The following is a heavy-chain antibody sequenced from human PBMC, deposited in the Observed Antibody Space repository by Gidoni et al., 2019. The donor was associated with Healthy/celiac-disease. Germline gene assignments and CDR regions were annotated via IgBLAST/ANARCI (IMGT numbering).Heavy chain of an antibody. D-gene: IGHD2-21*01. V-gene: IGHV1-58*02. Sequence: QMQLVQSGPEVKKPGTSVKVSCKASGFTFTSSAMQWVRQARGQRLEWIGWIVVGSGNTNYAQKFQERVTITKDMSTSTAYMELSSLRSEDTAVYYCAAGFKDCCPPAYHNPWGQGTLVTVSS. CDR2: IVVGSGNT. CDR1: GFTFTSSA. J-gene: IGHJ5*02. CDR3: AAGFKDCCPPAYHNP.